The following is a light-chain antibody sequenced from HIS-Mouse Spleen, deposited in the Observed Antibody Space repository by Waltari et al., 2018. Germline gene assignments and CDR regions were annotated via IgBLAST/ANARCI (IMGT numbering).Light chain of an antibody. V-gene: IGLV3-27*01. J-gene: IGLJ2*01. Sequence: SYELTQPSSVSVSPGQTARITCSGDVLAKKYARWFQQKPGQAPVLVIYNDSERPSGIPERVSGSSSGTTVTLTISGAQVEDEADYYCYSAADNSGVFGGGTKLTVL. CDR3: YSAADNSGV. CDR1: VLAKKY. CDR2: NDS.